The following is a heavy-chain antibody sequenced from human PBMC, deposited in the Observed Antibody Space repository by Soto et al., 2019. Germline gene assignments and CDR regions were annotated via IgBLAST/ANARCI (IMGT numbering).Heavy chain of an antibody. CDR3: ARGDRGRESDP. Sequence: QVQLQQWGAGLLKPSETLSLTCAVYGGSFSGYYWSWIRQPPGKGLEWIGEINHSGSTNYNPSLKSRVTILVATSKKQFSLKLSSVTAADTAVYYCARGDRGRESDPWGQGTLVTVSS. CDR2: INHSGST. CDR1: GGSFSGYY. V-gene: IGHV4-34*01. J-gene: IGHJ5*02.